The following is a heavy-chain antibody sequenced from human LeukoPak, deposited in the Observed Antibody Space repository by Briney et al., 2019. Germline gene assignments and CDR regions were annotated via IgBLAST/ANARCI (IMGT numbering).Heavy chain of an antibody. J-gene: IGHJ3*02. CDR1: GGSFSGYY. CDR2: INHSGST. D-gene: IGHD6-13*01. Sequence: SETLSLTCAVYGGSFSGYYWSWIRQPPGKGLEGIGEINHSGSTNYNPSLKSRVTISVDTSKNQFSLKLSSVTAAETAVYYCAREGSSSWDDAFDIWGQGTMVTVSS. CDR3: AREGSSSWDDAFDI. V-gene: IGHV4-34*01.